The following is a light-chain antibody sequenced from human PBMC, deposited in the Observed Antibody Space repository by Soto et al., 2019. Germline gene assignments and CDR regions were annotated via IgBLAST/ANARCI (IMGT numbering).Light chain of an antibody. CDR2: EDN. Sequence: NFMLTQPHSVSESPGKTVTISCTRSGGSIASNYVQWYQQRPGSSPTTVIFEDNQRPSGVPDRFSGSIDSSSNSASLTISGLKTDDEATYYCQSFYSTDQVFGEGTKLTVL. J-gene: IGLJ3*02. CDR1: GGSIASNY. CDR3: QSFYSTDQV. V-gene: IGLV6-57*01.